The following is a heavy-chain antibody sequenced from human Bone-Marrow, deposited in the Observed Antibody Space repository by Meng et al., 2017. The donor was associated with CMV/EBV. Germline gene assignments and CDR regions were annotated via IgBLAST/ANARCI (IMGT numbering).Heavy chain of an antibody. Sequence: SVKVSCKASGGTFSSYAISWVRQAPGQGLEWMGGIIPIFGTANYAQKFQSRVTITTDESTSTAYIEVSSLRSEDAAVYYCAGGERLLERYFDYWGQGTLVTVSS. V-gene: IGHV1-69*05. CDR1: GGTFSSYA. D-gene: IGHD1-1*01. CDR3: AGGERLLERYFDY. CDR2: IIPIFGTA. J-gene: IGHJ4*02.